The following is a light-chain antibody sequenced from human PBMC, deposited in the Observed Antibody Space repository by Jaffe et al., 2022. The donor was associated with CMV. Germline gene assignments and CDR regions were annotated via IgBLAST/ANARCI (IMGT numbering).Light chain of an antibody. J-gene: IGKJ1*01. CDR3: QQYNNWPRRT. CDR1: QGISNN. Sequence: EIVMTQSPATLSVSPGERATLSCRASQGISNNLAWYQQKPGQAPRLLISGASTRATGIPARFSGSGSGTEFTLTISSLQSEDFAVYYCQQYNNWPRRTFGQGTKVEVK. CDR2: GAS. V-gene: IGKV3-15*01.